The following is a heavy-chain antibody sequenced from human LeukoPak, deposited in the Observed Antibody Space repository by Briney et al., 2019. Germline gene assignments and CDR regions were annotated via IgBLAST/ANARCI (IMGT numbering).Heavy chain of an antibody. J-gene: IGHJ4*02. D-gene: IGHD3-10*01. CDR3: AREPLVRGVSFDY. CDR1: GFTFSSYS. Sequence: GGSLRLSCAASGFTFSSYSMNWVRQAPGKGLEWVSSISSSSSYIYYADSVKGRFTISRDSAKNSLYLQMNSLRAEDTAVHYCAREPLVRGVSFDYWGQGTLVTVSS. CDR2: ISSSSSYI. V-gene: IGHV3-21*01.